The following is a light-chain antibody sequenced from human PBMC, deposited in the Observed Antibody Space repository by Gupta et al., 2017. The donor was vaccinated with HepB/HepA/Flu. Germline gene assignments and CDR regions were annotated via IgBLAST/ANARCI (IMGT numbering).Light chain of an antibody. V-gene: IGKV3-15*01. CDR1: QSVSSN. CDR3: RQHNSRRPIT. Sequence: EIVMTQSPATLSVSPGERATLSCRASQSVSSNLSWYQQKPGQAPRLLIYCASTRATGVPARFFGSGSGAEYSLIISSLQSEDFSVYYYRQHNSRRPITFGQGTTLEIK. J-gene: IGKJ2*01. CDR2: CAS.